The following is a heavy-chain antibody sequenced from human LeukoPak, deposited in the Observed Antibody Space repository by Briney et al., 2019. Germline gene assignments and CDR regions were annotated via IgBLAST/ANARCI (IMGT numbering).Heavy chain of an antibody. V-gene: IGHV4-59*08. D-gene: IGHD6-13*01. Sequence: PSETLSLTCTVSGGSISSYYWSWIRQPPGKGLEWIGYIYYSGSTNYNPSLKSRVTISVDTSKNQFSLKLSSVTAADTAVYYCARLAAAASGARWFDPWGQGTLVTVSS. CDR2: IYYSGST. CDR3: ARLAAAASGARWFDP. J-gene: IGHJ5*02. CDR1: GGSISSYY.